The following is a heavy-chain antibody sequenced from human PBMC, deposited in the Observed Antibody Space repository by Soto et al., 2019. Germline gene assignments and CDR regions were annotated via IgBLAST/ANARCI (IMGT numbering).Heavy chain of an antibody. CDR1: GFTFSSYA. D-gene: IGHD2-21*01. J-gene: IGHJ6*03. CDR3: ARGAYCGGDCYLDYYYYYYMDV. CDR2: ISGSGGSA. Sequence: GGSLRLSCAASGFTFSSYAMSWVRQAPGKGLEWVSAISGSGGSAYYADSVKGRFTISRDNSKNTLYLQMNSLRAEDTAVYYCARGAYCGGDCYLDYYYYYYMDVWGKGTTVTVSS. V-gene: IGHV3-23*01.